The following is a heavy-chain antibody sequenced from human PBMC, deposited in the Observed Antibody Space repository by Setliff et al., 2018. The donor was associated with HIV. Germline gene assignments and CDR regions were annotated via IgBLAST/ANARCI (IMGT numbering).Heavy chain of an antibody. CDR1: GGSISSNW. CDR2: IYHSGST. D-gene: IGHD3-22*01. Sequence: SETLSLTCAVSGGSISSNWWSWVRQSPGKGLEWIGEIYHSGSTHYNPSHQSRVTISVDKSKSQFSLKLNSVTAADTAVYYCGGNGYYSIDYWGQGTLVTVSS. CDR3: GGNGYYSIDY. V-gene: IGHV4-4*02. J-gene: IGHJ4*02.